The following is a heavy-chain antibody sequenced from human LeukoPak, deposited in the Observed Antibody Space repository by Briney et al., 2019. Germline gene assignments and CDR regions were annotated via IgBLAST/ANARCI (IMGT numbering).Heavy chain of an antibody. CDR2: ISGSGGST. J-gene: IGHJ4*02. CDR3: ANVEWPLDY. D-gene: IGHD1-26*01. Sequence: QPGGSLRLSCAASGFTFSSYAMSWVRQAPGKGLEWVSAISGSGGSTYYADSVKGRFTISRDNSRNTLSLQMNSLRTEDTAVYYCANVEWPLDYWGQGTLVTVSS. V-gene: IGHV3-23*01. CDR1: GFTFSSYA.